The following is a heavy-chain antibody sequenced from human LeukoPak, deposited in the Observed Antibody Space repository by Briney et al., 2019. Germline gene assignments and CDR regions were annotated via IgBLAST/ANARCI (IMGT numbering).Heavy chain of an antibody. CDR1: GGSFSGYY. Sequence: SETLSLTCAVYGGSFSGYYWSWICQPPGKGLEWIGEINHSGSTNYNPSLKSRVTISVDTSKNQFSLKLSSVTAADTAVYYCARDAPSGAHGYWGQGTLVTVSS. CDR3: ARDAPSGAHGY. J-gene: IGHJ4*02. D-gene: IGHD2-8*02. CDR2: INHSGST. V-gene: IGHV4-34*01.